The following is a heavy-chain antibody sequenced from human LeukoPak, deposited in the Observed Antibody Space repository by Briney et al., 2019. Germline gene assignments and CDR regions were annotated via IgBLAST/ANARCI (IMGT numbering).Heavy chain of an antibody. Sequence: SETLSLTCAVYGGSFSGYYWSWIRQPPGKGLEWIGEINHSGSTNYNPSHKSRVTISVDTSKNQFSLKLSSVTAADTAVYYCARGVLDSSGYYLIDYWGQGTLVTVSS. CDR2: INHSGST. CDR1: GGSFSGYY. D-gene: IGHD3-22*01. J-gene: IGHJ4*02. V-gene: IGHV4-34*01. CDR3: ARGVLDSSGYYLIDY.